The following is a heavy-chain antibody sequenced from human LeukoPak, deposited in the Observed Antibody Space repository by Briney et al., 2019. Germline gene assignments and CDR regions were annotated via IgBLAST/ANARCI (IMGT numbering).Heavy chain of an antibody. J-gene: IGHJ4*02. CDR3: ATTTGIAVEDY. Sequence: GGSLRLSCAASGFTFSSYSMNWVRQAPGKGMEWVSSISSSSSYIYYADSVKGRFTISRDKAKNSLYLQMNSLRAEDTAVYYFATTTGIAVEDYWGQGTLVTVSS. CDR2: ISSSSSYI. CDR1: GFTFSSYS. D-gene: IGHD6-19*01. V-gene: IGHV3-21*01.